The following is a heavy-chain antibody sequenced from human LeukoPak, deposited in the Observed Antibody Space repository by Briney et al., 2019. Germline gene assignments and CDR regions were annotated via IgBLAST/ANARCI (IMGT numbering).Heavy chain of an antibody. V-gene: IGHV3-7*01. Sequence: GGSLRLSCAASGFTLSTSWMSWVRQAPGKGLEWVANINPDGSEKNYVDSVKGRFTISRDNAQNSLYLQMNSLRAEDTAVYYCARYGGGWSFDCWGQGTLVTVSS. CDR2: INPDGSEK. J-gene: IGHJ4*02. D-gene: IGHD6-19*01. CDR3: ARYGGGWSFDC. CDR1: GFTLSTSW.